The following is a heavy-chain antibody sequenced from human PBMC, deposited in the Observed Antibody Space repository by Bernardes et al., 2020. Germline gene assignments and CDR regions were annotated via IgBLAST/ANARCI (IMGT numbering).Heavy chain of an antibody. J-gene: IGHJ4*02. D-gene: IGHD6-13*01. CDR1: GFTFDDYT. Sequence: GGSLRLSCAASGFTFDDYTMHWVRQSPGKGLEWVSLITWDGQTTYYADSVEGRFTISRDNSKNCLYLQMDSLRPEDSAFYFCTKERDTSSWYYFDSWGPGSLVTVSS. CDR3: TKERDTSSWYYFDS. CDR2: ITWDGQTT. V-gene: IGHV3-43*01.